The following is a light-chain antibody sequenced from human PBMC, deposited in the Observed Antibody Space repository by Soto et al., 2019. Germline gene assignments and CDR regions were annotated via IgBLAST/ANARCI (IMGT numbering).Light chain of an antibody. V-gene: IGLV2-14*01. CDR2: EVS. Sequence: QSALTQPASVSGSPGQSVTISCTGTSSDIGGYNYVSWYQQHPGKAPKLMIHEVSNRPSGVSNRFSGSKSGNTASLTISALQAEDEADYYCSSYTSSSTYVLGTGTKVTVL. J-gene: IGLJ1*01. CDR3: SSYTSSSTYV. CDR1: SSDIGGYNY.